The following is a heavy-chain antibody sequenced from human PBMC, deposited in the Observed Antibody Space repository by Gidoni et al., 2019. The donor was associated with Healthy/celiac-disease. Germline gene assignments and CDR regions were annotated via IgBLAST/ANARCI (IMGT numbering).Heavy chain of an antibody. CDR2: IKSKTDGGTT. Sequence: EVQLVESGGGLVKPGGSLRLSCAASGFTFSNAWMIWVRQAPGKGLEWVGRIKSKTDGGTTDYAAPVKGRFTISRDDSKNTLYLQMNSLKTEDTAVYYCTTDWPLVRQERSGPYGMDVWGQGTTVTVSS. CDR1: GFTFSNAW. V-gene: IGHV3-15*01. J-gene: IGHJ6*02. D-gene: IGHD3-3*01. CDR3: TTDWPLVRQERSGPYGMDV.